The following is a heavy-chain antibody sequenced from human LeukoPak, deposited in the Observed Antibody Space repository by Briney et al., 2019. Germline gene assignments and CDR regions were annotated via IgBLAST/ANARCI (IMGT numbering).Heavy chain of an antibody. CDR1: GFTFDDYG. CDR2: INWNGGST. CDR3: ARADGDSSGHIGAFFDY. J-gene: IGHJ4*02. Sequence: GGSLRLSCAASGFTFDDYGMSWVRQAPGKGLEWVSGINWNGGSTGYADSVKGRFTISRDNAKNSLYLQMNGLRAEDTALYYCARADGDSSGHIGAFFDYWGQGTLVTVSS. D-gene: IGHD3-22*01. V-gene: IGHV3-20*04.